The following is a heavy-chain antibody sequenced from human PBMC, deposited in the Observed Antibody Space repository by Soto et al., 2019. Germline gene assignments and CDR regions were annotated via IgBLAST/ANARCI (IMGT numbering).Heavy chain of an antibody. J-gene: IGHJ5*02. D-gene: IGHD4-17*01. V-gene: IGHV1-69*13. CDR1: GGTFNNYV. Sequence: SVKVSCKASGGTFNNYVFSWVRQAPGQGLEWMGGIIPPFDTANYPQKFQGRVTITADESTSTVHMDLSSLTSDDTAVYYCARDHRFWESDYFSDWFDPWGQGTLVTVSS. CDR2: IIPPFDTA. CDR3: ARDHRFWESDYFSDWFDP.